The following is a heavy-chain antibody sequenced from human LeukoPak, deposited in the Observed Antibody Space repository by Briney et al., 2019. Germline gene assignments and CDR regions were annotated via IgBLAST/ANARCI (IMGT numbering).Heavy chain of an antibody. CDR3: ATTREEMATLSSDY. J-gene: IGHJ4*02. CDR1: GGTFSSYA. Sequence: GASVTVSCKASGGTFSSYAISWVRQAPGQGLEWMGRIIPIFGTANYAQKFQGRVTITADKSTSTAYMELSSLRSEDTAVYYCATTREEMATLSSDYWGRRTLVTVSS. CDR2: IIPIFGTA. V-gene: IGHV1-69*06. D-gene: IGHD5-24*01.